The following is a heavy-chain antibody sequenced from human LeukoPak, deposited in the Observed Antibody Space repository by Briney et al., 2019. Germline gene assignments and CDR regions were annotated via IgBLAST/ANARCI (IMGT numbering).Heavy chain of an antibody. CDR2: IYYSGST. D-gene: IGHD4-17*01. V-gene: IGHV4-59*01. CDR1: GGSISSYY. CDR3: ARRDYGEHFDY. Sequence: KSSETLSLTCTVSGGSISSYYWSWIRQPPGKGLEWIGYIYYSGSTNYNPSLKSRVTISVGTSKNQFALKLSSVIAADTAVYYCARRDYGEHFDYWGQGTLVTVSS. J-gene: IGHJ4*02.